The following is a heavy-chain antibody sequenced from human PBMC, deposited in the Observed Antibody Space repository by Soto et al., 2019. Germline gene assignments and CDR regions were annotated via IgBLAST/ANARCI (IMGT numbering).Heavy chain of an antibody. J-gene: IGHJ6*02. Sequence: QVQLVQSGAEVKKPGSSVKVSCKASGGTFSSYAISWVRQAPGQGLEWMGGIIPISETTNYAQKFQGRVTSTAEESKSTAYMELSSLRSEHTAVYYCARSQGSSTSLEIYYYYYYGMDVWGQGTTVTVSS. CDR2: IIPISETT. CDR1: GGTFSSYA. V-gene: IGHV1-69*01. D-gene: IGHD2-2*01. CDR3: ARSQGSSTSLEIYYYYYYGMDV.